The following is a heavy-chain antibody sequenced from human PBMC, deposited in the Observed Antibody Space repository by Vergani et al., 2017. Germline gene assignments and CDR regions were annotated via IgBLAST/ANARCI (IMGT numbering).Heavy chain of an antibody. CDR3: AKEGGGYYSGGTCDPED. CDR1: GFTFSTFG. J-gene: IGHJ4*02. D-gene: IGHD2-15*01. CDR2: IRSDESRR. V-gene: IGHV3-30*02. Sequence: QVQLVESGGGVVQPGRSLRLSCAASGFTFSTFGMHWVRQAPGKGLEWVASIRSDESRRYYGDSMEGPFTISRDNSKNTLYLQMKSLRPEDTAVYYCAKEGGGYYSGGTCDPEDWGQGTLVIVSS.